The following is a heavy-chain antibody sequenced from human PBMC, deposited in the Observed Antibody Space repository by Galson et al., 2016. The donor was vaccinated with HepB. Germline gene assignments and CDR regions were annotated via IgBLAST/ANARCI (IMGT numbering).Heavy chain of an antibody. V-gene: IGHV1-18*04. J-gene: IGHJ4*02. CDR2: ISAYNGNI. CDR3: ARWESYSNYEFDY. D-gene: IGHD4-11*01. Sequence: SVKVSCKASGYTFSNYGISWVRQAPGQGLEWMGWISAYNGNIKYTQKFQGRATMTTDTSTSTAYMELRSLRSDDTAVYYCARWESYSNYEFDYWGQGTLVTVSS. CDR1: GYTFSNYG.